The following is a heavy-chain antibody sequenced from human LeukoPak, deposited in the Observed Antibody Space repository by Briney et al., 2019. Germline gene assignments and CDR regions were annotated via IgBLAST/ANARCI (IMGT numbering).Heavy chain of an antibody. Sequence: GASVKVSCKAFGYTFTSNYMHWVRQAPGQGPEWMGVISPSGGSTTYAQKFQGRVTITADKSTSTAYMELSSLRSEDTAVYYCARAAPGNSGDYWGQGTLVTVSS. V-gene: IGHV1-46*01. CDR1: GYTFTSNY. J-gene: IGHJ4*02. D-gene: IGHD4-23*01. CDR3: ARAAPGNSGDY. CDR2: ISPSGGST.